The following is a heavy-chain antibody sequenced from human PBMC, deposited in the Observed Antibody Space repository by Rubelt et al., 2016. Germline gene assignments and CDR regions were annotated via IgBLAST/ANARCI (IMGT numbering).Heavy chain of an antibody. V-gene: IGHV7-4-1*02. Sequence: GQGLEWMGWINTNTGNPTYAQDFTGRFVFSLDTSVSTAYLQISSLKAEDTAVYYCARDHRDGYNFGSYYFDYWGQGTLVTVSS. CDR2: INTNTGNP. D-gene: IGHD5-24*01. J-gene: IGHJ4*02. CDR3: ARDHRDGYNFGSYYFDY.